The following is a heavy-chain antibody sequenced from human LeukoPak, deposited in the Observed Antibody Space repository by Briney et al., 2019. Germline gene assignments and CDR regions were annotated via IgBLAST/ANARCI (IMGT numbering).Heavy chain of an antibody. CDR2: ISWNSGSI. Sequence: GGSLRLSCAASGFTFDDYAMHWVRQAPGKGLEWVSGISWNSGSIGYADSVKGRFTISRDNAKNSLYLQMNSLRAEDTAVYYCAKELIEYYDSSGYYYYYYYYMDVWGKGTTVTVSS. V-gene: IGHV3-9*01. J-gene: IGHJ6*03. CDR1: GFTFDDYA. D-gene: IGHD3-22*01. CDR3: AKELIEYYDSSGYYYYYYYYMDV.